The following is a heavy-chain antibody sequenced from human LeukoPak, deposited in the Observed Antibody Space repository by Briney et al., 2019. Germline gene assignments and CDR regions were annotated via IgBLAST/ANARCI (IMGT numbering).Heavy chain of an antibody. D-gene: IGHD7-27*01. CDR2: IYYSGST. J-gene: IGHJ4*02. CDR3: ASGTGDYFDY. Sequence: SETLSLTCTVSGGSISSGDYYWSWIRQPPGKGLEWIGYIYYSGSTYYNPSLKSRVTISVDTSKNQFSLKLSSVTAADTAVYYCASGTGDYFDYWAREPWSPSPQ. CDR1: GGSISSGDYY. V-gene: IGHV4-30-4*01.